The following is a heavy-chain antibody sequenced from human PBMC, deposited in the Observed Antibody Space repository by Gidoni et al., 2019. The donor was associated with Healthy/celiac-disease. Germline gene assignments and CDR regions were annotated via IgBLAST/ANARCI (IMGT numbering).Heavy chain of an antibody. J-gene: IGHJ5*02. Sequence: EVQLVESGGVVVQHGGSLRLSCAASGFPFDDYTMHWVRQAPGKGLEWVSLISWDGGSTYYADSVKGRFTISRDNSKNSLYLQMNSLRTEDTALYYCAKDSPRTGTTRGGWFDPWGQGTLVTVSS. CDR2: ISWDGGST. CDR3: AKDSPRTGTTRGGWFDP. CDR1: GFPFDDYT. D-gene: IGHD1-1*01. V-gene: IGHV3-43*01.